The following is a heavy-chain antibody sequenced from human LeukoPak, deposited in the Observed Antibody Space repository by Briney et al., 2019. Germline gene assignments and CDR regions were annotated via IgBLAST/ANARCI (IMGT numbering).Heavy chain of an antibody. CDR1: GGTFSSYA. V-gene: IGHV1-69*05. Sequence: GASVKVCCKASGGTFSSYAISWVRQAPGQGLEWMGGIIPIFGTANYAQKFQGRVTITTDESTSTAYMELSSLRSEDTAVYYCARGGSLSKWGAFDIWGQGTMVTVSS. CDR3: ARGGSLSKWGAFDI. CDR2: IIPIFGTA. D-gene: IGHD6-6*01. J-gene: IGHJ3*02.